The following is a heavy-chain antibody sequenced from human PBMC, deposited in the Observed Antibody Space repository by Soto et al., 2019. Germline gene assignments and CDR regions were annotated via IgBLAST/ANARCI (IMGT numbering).Heavy chain of an antibody. V-gene: IGHV1-69*13. D-gene: IGHD2-15*01. J-gene: IGHJ6*02. CDR2: IIPIFGTA. Sequence: SVNVSFKAAGGTFSSYSLSWVRPAPGQLLEVMGGIIPIFGTANYAQKFQGRVTITADESTSTAYMELSSLRSEDTAVYYCARGPRLDIVVVVAANYYGMEVWGQGTTVTVSS. CDR3: ARGPRLDIVVVVAANYYGMEV. CDR1: GGTFSSYS.